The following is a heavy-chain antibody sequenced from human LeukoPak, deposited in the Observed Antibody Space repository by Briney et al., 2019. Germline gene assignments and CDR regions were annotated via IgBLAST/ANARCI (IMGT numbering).Heavy chain of an antibody. V-gene: IGHV1-2*02. CDR1: GYTFTSYD. CDR3: ARDSGSYGFARFDP. D-gene: IGHD1-26*01. Sequence: ASVRVSCKASGYTFTSYDINSVRQATGQGLELMGWINTNSGGTNYAQKFQGRVTMTRDTSISTAYMKLSRLISDDTAVYYCARDSGSYGFARFDPWGQGTLVTVSS. CDR2: INTNSGGT. J-gene: IGHJ5*02.